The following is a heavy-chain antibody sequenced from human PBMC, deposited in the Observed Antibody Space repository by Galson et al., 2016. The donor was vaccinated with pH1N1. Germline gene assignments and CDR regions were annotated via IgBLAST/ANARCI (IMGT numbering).Heavy chain of an antibody. CDR3: ARDRGRPRQYAFHM. CDR1: GFTFISYT. CDR2: ISSNSFYM. D-gene: IGHD2-15*01. Sequence: SLRLSCAASGFTFISYTMNWVRQAPGKGLEWVSSISSNSFYMYYADSVKGRFTISRDNAKKTLYLQMNNLRVEDTAVYYCARDRGRPRQYAFHMWGQGTMVTVSS. V-gene: IGHV3-21*01. J-gene: IGHJ3*02.